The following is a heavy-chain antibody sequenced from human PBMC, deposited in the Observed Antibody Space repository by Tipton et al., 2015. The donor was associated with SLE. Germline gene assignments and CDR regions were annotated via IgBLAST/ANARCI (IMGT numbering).Heavy chain of an antibody. CDR1: GYTFSSYG. CDR3: ARGGAYTSGYFDAFDI. CDR2: ISAYNGNT. V-gene: IGHV1-18*01. Sequence: QSGAEVKKPGASVKVSCKASGYTFSSYGITWVRQAPGQGLEWMGWISAYNGNTNYAQKLQGRGTLTTDTSTSTAYMELRSLRSDDTAVYYCARGGAYTSGYFDAFDIWGQGTMVTVSS. D-gene: IGHD3-22*01. J-gene: IGHJ3*02.